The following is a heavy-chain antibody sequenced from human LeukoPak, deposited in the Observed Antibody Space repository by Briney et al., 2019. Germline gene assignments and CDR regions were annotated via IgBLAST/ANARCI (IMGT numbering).Heavy chain of an antibody. Sequence: SETLSLTCAVYGGPFSGYYWSWVRQPPGKGLEWIGEINHSGSTNYNPSLKSRVTISVDTSKNQFSLKLSSVTAADTAVYYCARTRMRHCFTTSCYPVFDYWGQGTLVTVSS. J-gene: IGHJ4*02. CDR3: ARTRMRHCFTTSCYPVFDY. V-gene: IGHV4-34*01. D-gene: IGHD2-2*01. CDR2: INHSGST. CDR1: GGPFSGYY.